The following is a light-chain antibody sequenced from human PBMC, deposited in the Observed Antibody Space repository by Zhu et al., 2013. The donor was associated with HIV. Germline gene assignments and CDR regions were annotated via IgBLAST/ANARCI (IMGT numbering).Light chain of an antibody. Sequence: IQMTQSPSSLSASVGDRVTITCQASQDIRRDLNWYQQRPGNAPKLLIYDTSNLQSGVPSRFSGSGSGTEFTLTINTFHPEDVGTYYCQQYEDLPGDTFGQGTKLEIK. CDR3: QQYEDLPGDT. J-gene: IGKJ2*01. CDR1: QDIRRD. CDR2: DTS. V-gene: IGKV1-33*01.